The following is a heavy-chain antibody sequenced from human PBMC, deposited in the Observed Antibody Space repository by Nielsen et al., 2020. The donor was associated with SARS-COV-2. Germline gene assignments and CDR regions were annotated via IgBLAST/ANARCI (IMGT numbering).Heavy chain of an antibody. Sequence: WIRQPPGKGLEWVSYISSSGSTIYYADSVKGRFTISRDNSKNTLYLQMNSLRAEDTAVYYCAKDWGRYCSSTSCPLGGMDVWGQGTTVTVSS. J-gene: IGHJ6*02. CDR3: AKDWGRYCSSTSCPLGGMDV. V-gene: IGHV3-11*04. D-gene: IGHD2-2*01. CDR2: ISSSGSTI.